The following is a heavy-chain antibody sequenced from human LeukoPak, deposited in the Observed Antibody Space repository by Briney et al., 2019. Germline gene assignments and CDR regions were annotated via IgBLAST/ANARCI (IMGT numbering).Heavy chain of an antibody. V-gene: IGHV3-23*01. CDR2: IRGNAVNI. CDR1: GFTFSSYA. CDR3: AKRHFDWSTNYYYGMDV. D-gene: IGHD3-9*01. Sequence: GASLRLSCAASGFTFSSYAMSWLRQAPGKGLEWVSGIRGNAVNIFYADSVKGRFTISRDNSNNTLFLLINSLRAEDTAVYYCAKRHFDWSTNYYYGMDVWGQGTTVTVSS. J-gene: IGHJ6*02.